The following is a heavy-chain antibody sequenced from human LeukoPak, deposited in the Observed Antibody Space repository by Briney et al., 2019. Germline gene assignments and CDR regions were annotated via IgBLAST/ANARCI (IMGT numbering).Heavy chain of an antibody. J-gene: IGHJ3*01. V-gene: IGHV3-33*01. Sequence: GRSLRLSCTASGFPFSTYGMPWVRQAPGKGLEWVALIRYDGKNEYYADSVKGRFTVSRDNSKNTLYLQMSGLRVDDTAVYYCARGPGSAVVISALDVWGQGTMVIVSS. CDR3: ARGPGSAVVISALDV. CDR1: GFPFSTYG. D-gene: IGHD3-22*01. CDR2: IRYDGKNE.